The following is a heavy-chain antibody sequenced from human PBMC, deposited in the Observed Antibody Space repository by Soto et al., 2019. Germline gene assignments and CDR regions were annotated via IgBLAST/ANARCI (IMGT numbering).Heavy chain of an antibody. CDR3: ARGLLYYDFWSGYTGYYYYMDV. Sequence: GGSLRLSCAASGFTFSDHYMDWVRQAPGKGLEWVGRTRNKANSYTTEYAASVKGRFTISRDDSKNSLYLQMNSLKTEDTAVYYCARGLLYYDFWSGYTGYYYYMDVWGKGTTVTVSS. CDR2: TRNKANSYTT. D-gene: IGHD3-3*01. V-gene: IGHV3-72*01. CDR1: GFTFSDHY. J-gene: IGHJ6*03.